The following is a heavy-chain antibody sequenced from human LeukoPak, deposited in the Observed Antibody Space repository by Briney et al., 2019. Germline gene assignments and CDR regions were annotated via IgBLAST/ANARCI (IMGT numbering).Heavy chain of an antibody. V-gene: IGHV3-15*01. CDR3: TTDLGTYYHGSQRLIPIDY. CDR2: IKSKTDGETT. Sequence: PGGSLRLSCVDSGFTFTNTWMSWVRHAPGMGLEWIGRIKSKTDGETTNYAEPVRGRFTISRDDSKSAVYLQMNSLKIEDTAVYYCTTDLGTYYHGSQRLIPIDYWGQGTLVTVSS. D-gene: IGHD3-10*01. CDR1: GFTFTNTW. J-gene: IGHJ4*02.